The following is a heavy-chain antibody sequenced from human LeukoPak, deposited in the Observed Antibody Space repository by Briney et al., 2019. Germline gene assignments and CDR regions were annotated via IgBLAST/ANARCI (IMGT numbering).Heavy chain of an antibody. Sequence: SETLSLTCTVSGGSISSDNYYWSWIRQPAGKGLEWIGRIYNSGYTNYNPSLKSRVTISVDTSKNEFSLKLSSVTAADTAVYYCARSRGLVGADDLSTFDYWGQGILVTVSS. CDR2: IYNSGYT. D-gene: IGHD1-26*01. CDR3: ARSRGLVGADDLSTFDY. J-gene: IGHJ4*02. V-gene: IGHV4-61*02. CDR1: GGSISSDNYY.